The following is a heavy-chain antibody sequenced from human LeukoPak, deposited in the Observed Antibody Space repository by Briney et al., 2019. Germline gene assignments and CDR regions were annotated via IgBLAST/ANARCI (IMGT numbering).Heavy chain of an antibody. D-gene: IGHD3-9*01. CDR2: IIPIPGIA. V-gene: IGHV1-69*04. CDR1: GATFSSYA. CDR3: ARELRYFGADEYCYYYGMDV. Sequence: PVKLSCKASGATFSSYAIIWVRQAPGQGLEWMGRIIPIPGIANYAQKFQGRVTITEDKSTSKAYMELRSLRSEDTAVYYCARELRYFGADEYCYYYGMDVWGQGTTVSVSS. J-gene: IGHJ6*02.